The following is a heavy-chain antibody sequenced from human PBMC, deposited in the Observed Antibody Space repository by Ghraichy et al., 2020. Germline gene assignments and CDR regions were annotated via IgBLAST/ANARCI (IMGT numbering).Heavy chain of an antibody. CDR1: GGTFSSYA. V-gene: IGHV1-69*13. Sequence: SVKVSCKASGGTFSSYAISWVRQAPGQGLEWMGGIIPIFGTANYAQKFQGRVTITADESTSTAYMELSSLRSEDTAVYYCAESAAIYRTGYYYGMDVWGQGTTVTVSS. CDR3: AESAAIYRTGYYYGMDV. J-gene: IGHJ6*02. CDR2: IIPIFGTA. D-gene: IGHD2-2*02.